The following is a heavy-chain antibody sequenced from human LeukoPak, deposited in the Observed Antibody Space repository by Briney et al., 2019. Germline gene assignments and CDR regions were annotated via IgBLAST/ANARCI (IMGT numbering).Heavy chain of an antibody. CDR1: GGTFSSYA. D-gene: IGHD1-26*01. CDR3: ARDGSYEYAFDI. Sequence: SVKVSCKASGGTFSSYAISWVRQAPGQGLEWMGGIIPIFGTANYAQKFQGRVTITADKSTSTAYMELSSLRSEDTAVYYCARDGSYEYAFDIWGQGTMVTVSS. J-gene: IGHJ3*02. CDR2: IIPIFGTA. V-gene: IGHV1-69*06.